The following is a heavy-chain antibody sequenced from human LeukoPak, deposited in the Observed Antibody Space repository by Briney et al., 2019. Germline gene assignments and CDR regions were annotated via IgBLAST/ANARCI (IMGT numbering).Heavy chain of an antibody. V-gene: IGHV3-23*01. D-gene: IGHD2-15*01. CDR3: AARPGEVAVPFDY. CDR1: GFTFSTFA. Sequence: GGSLRLSYAASGFTFSTFAMTWVRQAPGEGLEWVSLISGSGGITYYADSVNGRFTISRDNSKNTLYLQMHSLRAEDTAVYYCAARPGEVAVPFDYWGQGTLVTVSS. CDR2: ISGSGGIT. J-gene: IGHJ4*02.